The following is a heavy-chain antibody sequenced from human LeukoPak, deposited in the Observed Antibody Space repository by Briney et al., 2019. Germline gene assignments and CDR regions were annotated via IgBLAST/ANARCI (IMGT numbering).Heavy chain of an antibody. CDR3: AGSFGEFGFDP. Sequence: SETLSLTCTVSGGSISSYYWSWIRQPPGKGLEWIGYIYYSGSTNYNPSLKSRVTISVDTSKNQFSLKLSSVTAADTALYYCAGSFGEFGFDPWGQGTLVTVSS. CDR1: GGSISSYY. CDR2: IYYSGST. V-gene: IGHV4-59*01. J-gene: IGHJ5*02. D-gene: IGHD3-10*01.